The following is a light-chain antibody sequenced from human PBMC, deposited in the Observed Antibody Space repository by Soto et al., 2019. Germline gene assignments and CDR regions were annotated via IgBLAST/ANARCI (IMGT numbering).Light chain of an antibody. CDR2: DVS. CDR1: SSDVGGYNY. J-gene: IGLJ2*01. CDR3: SSYTSSSPLVV. Sequence: QSVLTHPASVSGSPGQSITISCTGTSSDVGGYNYVSWYQQHPGKAPKLMIYDVSNRPSGVSNRFSGSKSGNTASLTISGLQAEDEADYYCSSYTSSSPLVVFGGGTKVTVL. V-gene: IGLV2-14*01.